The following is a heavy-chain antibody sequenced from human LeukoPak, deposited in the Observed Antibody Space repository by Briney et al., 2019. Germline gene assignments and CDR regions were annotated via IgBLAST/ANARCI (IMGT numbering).Heavy chain of an antibody. J-gene: IGHJ4*02. CDR2: ITNNGAIT. D-gene: IGHD3-10*01. CDR1: GFTFSSNS. CDR3: AKDWGYGSGTYYPH. V-gene: IGHV3-23*01. Sequence: GGSLRLSCAASGFTFSSNSMNWVRQAPGGGVEWVSVITNNGAITYYADSVKGRCTISRDNSGIMLYLEMNSLRAEDTAVYYCAKDWGYGSGTYYPHWGQGTLVTVSS.